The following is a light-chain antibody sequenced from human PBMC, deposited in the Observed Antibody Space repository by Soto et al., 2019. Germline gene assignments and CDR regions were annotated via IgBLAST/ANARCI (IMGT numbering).Light chain of an antibody. CDR2: GAS. J-gene: IGKJ5*01. CDR3: QQYGSSSIT. V-gene: IGKV3-20*01. CDR1: QSVSSSY. Sequence: EIVLTQSPVTLSLSPGERATLSCRASQSVSSSYLAWYQQKPGQAPRLLIYGASSRATGIPDRFSGSGSGTDFTLTISRLEPEDFAVYYCQQYGSSSITFGHGTRLEIK.